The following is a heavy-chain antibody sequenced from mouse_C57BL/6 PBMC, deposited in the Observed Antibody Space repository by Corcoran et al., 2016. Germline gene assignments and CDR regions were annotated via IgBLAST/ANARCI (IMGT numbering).Heavy chain of an antibody. CDR2: IYPRSGNT. CDR3: ARSGQYYALYYAMDY. Sequence: QVQLQQSGAELARPGASVKLSCKASGYTFTSYGISWVKQRTGQGLEWIGEIYPRSGNTYYNEKFKGKATLTADKSSSTAYMELRSLTSEDSAVYFCARSGQYYALYYAMDYWGQGTSVTVSS. D-gene: IGHD1-1*02. CDR1: GYTFTSYG. J-gene: IGHJ4*01. V-gene: IGHV1-81*01.